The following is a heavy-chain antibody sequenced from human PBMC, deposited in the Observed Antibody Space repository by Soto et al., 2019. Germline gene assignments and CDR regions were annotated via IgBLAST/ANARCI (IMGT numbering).Heavy chain of an antibody. CDR1: GFTVSSSY. V-gene: IGHV3-53*01. CDR3: ARSRHNGTYSGRFLDY. D-gene: IGHD1-26*01. Sequence: GGSLRLSCAASGFTVSSSYLTWVRQAPGKGLEWVAILYTGTDTVYADSVKGRFTISRDSSKKTLYLQMHSLRAEDTAMYFCARSRHNGTYSGRFLDYWGQGSLVTVSS. CDR2: LYTGTDT. J-gene: IGHJ4*02.